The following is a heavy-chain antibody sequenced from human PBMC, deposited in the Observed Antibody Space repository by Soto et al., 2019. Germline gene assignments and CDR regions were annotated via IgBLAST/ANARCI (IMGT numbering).Heavy chain of an antibody. CDR1: GGSISSSSYY. D-gene: IGHD1-26*01. J-gene: IGHJ4*02. CDR3: ARLTYSTSLDY. V-gene: IGHV4-39*01. CDR2: IYFSGST. Sequence: QVQLQESGPGLVKPSETLSLTCTVSGGSISSSSYYWGWIRQPPGKGLEWIGTIYFSGSTYYNPSLKSRVTIYVDTSKNRFSLMLSSVTAADTAVYYCARLTYSTSLDYWGEGTLVTVSS.